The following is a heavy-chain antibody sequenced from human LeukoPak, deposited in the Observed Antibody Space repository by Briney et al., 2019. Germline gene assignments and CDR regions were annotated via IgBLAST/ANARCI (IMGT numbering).Heavy chain of an antibody. V-gene: IGHV1-69*05. Sequence: SVKVSCKASGGTFSSYAISWVRQAPGQGLEWMGRIIPIFGTANYAQKFQGRVTITTDESTSTAYMELSSLRSEDTAVCYCARSIRSGYYLDYWGQGTLVTASS. CDR1: GGTFSSYA. D-gene: IGHD3-22*01. J-gene: IGHJ4*02. CDR2: IIPIFGTA. CDR3: ARSIRSGYYLDY.